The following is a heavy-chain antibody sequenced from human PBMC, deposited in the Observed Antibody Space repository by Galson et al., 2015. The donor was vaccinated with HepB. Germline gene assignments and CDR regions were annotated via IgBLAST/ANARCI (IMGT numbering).Heavy chain of an antibody. CDR2: ISYDGSNK. Sequence: SLRLSCAASGFTFSSYGMHWVRQAPGKGLEWVAVISYDGSNKYYADSVKGRFTISRDNSKNTLYLQMNSLRAEDTAVYYCAKDDTKTYSSSSRYGDYLGYWGQGTLVTVSS. J-gene: IGHJ4*02. CDR1: GFTFSSYG. V-gene: IGHV3-30*18. D-gene: IGHD6-6*01. CDR3: AKDDTKTYSSSSRYGDYLGY.